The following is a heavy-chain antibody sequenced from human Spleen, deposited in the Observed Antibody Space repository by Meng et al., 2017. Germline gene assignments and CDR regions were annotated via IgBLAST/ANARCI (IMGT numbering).Heavy chain of an antibody. CDR1: GDSISSSDSY. V-gene: IGHV4-39*01. Sequence: QPQLQESGPGLVKPSETLSLTCSVSGDSISSSDSYWGWIRQSPGKGLEWIGSIGHSGFTYYTPSLESRVTISLDTSRNQFSLKLTSVTAADTAVYYCSRRINTAGGWFDSWGQGTLVTVSS. CDR3: SRRINTAGGWFDS. D-gene: IGHD5-18*01. CDR2: IGHSGFT. J-gene: IGHJ5*01.